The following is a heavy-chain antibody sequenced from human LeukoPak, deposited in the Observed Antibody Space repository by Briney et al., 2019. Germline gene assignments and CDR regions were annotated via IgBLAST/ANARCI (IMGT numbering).Heavy chain of an antibody. V-gene: IGHV4-31*03. CDR1: GGSISSGGYY. CDR2: IYYSGST. Sequence: PQTLSLTCTVSGGSISSGGYYWSWIRQHPGKGLEWIGYIYYSGSTYYNPSLKSRVTISVDTSKNQFSLKLSSVTAADTAVYYCARSALDWFDPWGQGTLVTVSS. J-gene: IGHJ5*02. CDR3: ARSALDWFDP.